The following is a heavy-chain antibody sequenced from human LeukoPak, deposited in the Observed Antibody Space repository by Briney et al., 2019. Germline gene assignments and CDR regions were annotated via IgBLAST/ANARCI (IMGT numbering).Heavy chain of an antibody. J-gene: IGHJ4*02. CDR1: GFTFSDHY. D-gene: IGHD5-24*01. CDR3: ARDTRDGIDY. Sequence: GGSLRLSCAASGFTFSDHYMDWVRQAPGKGLEWVGRTRNKADSYTTDYAASVKGRFSISRDDSQNPLFLQMNSLKTEDTAVYYCARDTRDGIDYWGQGTLVTVSS. CDR2: TRNKADSYTT. V-gene: IGHV3-72*01.